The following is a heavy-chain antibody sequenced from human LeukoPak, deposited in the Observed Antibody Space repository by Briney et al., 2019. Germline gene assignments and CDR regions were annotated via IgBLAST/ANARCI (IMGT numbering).Heavy chain of an antibody. V-gene: IGHV4-4*02. J-gene: IGHJ4*02. CDR2: TYHSGAT. CDR1: GGSISSSSSNC. CDR3: ARNGGNSDFDY. D-gene: IGHD4-23*01. Sequence: SETLSLTCAVSGGSISSSSSNCWTWVRQPPGKGLEWIGETYHSGATNYNPSLKSRVTMLLDKSKSQFSLNLNSVTAADTAVYYCARNGGNSDFDYWGQGTLVTVSS.